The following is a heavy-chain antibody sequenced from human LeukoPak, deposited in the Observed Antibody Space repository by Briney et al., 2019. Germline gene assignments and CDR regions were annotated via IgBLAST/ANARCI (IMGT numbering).Heavy chain of an antibody. V-gene: IGHV3-21*01. Sequence: GGSLRLSCAASGFTFSSYSMNWARQAPGKGLEWVSSISSSSSYIYYADSVKGRFTISRDNAKNSLYLQMNSLRAEDTAVYYCARVLAWGATRGGFDYWGQGTLVTVSS. J-gene: IGHJ4*02. D-gene: IGHD1-26*01. CDR3: ARVLAWGATRGGFDY. CDR2: ISSSSSYI. CDR1: GFTFSSYS.